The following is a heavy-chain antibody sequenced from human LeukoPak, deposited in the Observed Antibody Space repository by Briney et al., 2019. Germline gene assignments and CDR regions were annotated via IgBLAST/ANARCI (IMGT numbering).Heavy chain of an antibody. V-gene: IGHV4-59*08. Sequence: PSETLSLTCTVSGGSLSSSYWSWRRQPPGKGLERIGYIYYGGGTNYNPSLKSRVTISVYTSKNQFSLKLSSVTAADTAVYYCARHRVMGDYYFDYWGQGTLVTVSS. D-gene: IGHD2-21*02. CDR1: GGSLSSSY. CDR2: IYYGGGT. J-gene: IGHJ4*02. CDR3: ARHRVMGDYYFDY.